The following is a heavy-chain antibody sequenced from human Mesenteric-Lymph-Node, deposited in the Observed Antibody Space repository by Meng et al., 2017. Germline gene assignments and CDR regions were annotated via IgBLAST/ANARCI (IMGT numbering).Heavy chain of an antibody. D-gene: IGHD6-13*01. CDR1: GFTFSSYA. Sequence: GGSLRLSCAASGFTFSSYAMHWVRQAPGKGLEYVSAISSNGGSTYYANSVKGRFTISRDNSKNTLYLQMGSLRAEDMAVYYCARSYSSSWSDAFDIWGQGTMVTV. CDR3: ARSYSSSWSDAFDI. J-gene: IGHJ3*02. CDR2: ISSNGGST. V-gene: IGHV3-64*01.